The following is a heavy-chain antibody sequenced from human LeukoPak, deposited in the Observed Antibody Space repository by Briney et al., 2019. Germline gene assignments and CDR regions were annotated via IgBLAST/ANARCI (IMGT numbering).Heavy chain of an antibody. V-gene: IGHV3-33*01. D-gene: IGHD2-15*01. CDR1: GFTFSSYG. CDR2: IWYDGSNK. J-gene: IGHJ5*02. CDR3: ARDGGYCSGGSCYTVGWFDP. Sequence: PGGSLRLSCAASGFTFSSYGMHWVRQAPGKGLEWVTVIWYDGSNKYYADSVKGRFTISRDNSENTLYLQMNSLRAEDTAVYYCARDGGYCSGGSCYTVGWFDPWGQGTLVTVSS.